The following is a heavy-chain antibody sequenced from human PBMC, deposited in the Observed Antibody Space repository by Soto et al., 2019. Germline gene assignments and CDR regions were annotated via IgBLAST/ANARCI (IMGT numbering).Heavy chain of an antibody. D-gene: IGHD1-7*01. CDR3: ARESGTGTADY. J-gene: IGHJ4*02. V-gene: IGHV4-34*01. CDR2: INHSGST. CDR1: GGSFSGYY. Sequence: QVQLQQWGAGLLKPSETLSLTCAVYGGSFSGYYWSWIRQPPGKGLEWIGEINHSGSTNYNPSLKSRVTISVDTSKNQFSLKLSSVTAADTAVYYRARESGTGTADYWGQGTLVTVSS.